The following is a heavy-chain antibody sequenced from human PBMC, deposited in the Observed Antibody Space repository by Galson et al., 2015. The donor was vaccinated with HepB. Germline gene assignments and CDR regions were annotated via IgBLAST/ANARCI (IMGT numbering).Heavy chain of an antibody. V-gene: IGHV3-73*01. CDR1: GFTFSGSG. J-gene: IGHJ4*02. D-gene: IGHD6-13*01. Sequence: SLRLSCAASGFTFSGSGIHWVRQTSGKGLEWVARIRSKASNYETAYTASLKGRFTISRDNSKNTAYLHMRSLRTEDTAVYYCTRLAVLFGYSSRWGQGTLVTVSS. CDR3: TRLAVLFGYSSR. CDR2: IRSKASNYET.